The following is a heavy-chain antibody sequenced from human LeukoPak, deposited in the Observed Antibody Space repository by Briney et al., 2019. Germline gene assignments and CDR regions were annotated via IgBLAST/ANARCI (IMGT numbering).Heavy chain of an antibody. D-gene: IGHD5-18*01. Sequence: PGGSLRLSCAASGFTFSSYAMSWVRQAPGKGLEWVSAISGSGGSTYYADSVKGRFTISRDNSKNTLYLQMNSLRAEDTAVYYCAKYERTAMELYYYYYYMDVWGKGTTVTVSS. CDR2: ISGSGGST. V-gene: IGHV3-23*01. J-gene: IGHJ6*03. CDR1: GFTFSSYA. CDR3: AKYERTAMELYYYYYYMDV.